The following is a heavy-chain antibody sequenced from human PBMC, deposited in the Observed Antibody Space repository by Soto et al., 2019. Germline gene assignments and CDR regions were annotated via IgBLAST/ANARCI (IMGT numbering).Heavy chain of an antibody. Sequence: EVQLVESGGGLVQPGGSLRLSCEASGFTFRNYDMHWVRQGTGKGLEWVSGISAAGDPDYADSVAGRFTIPRENAQNSCFLQMNSLRVGDTAVYYCARTDRDFYGLDVWGQGTTVIVSS. CDR1: GFTFRNYD. V-gene: IGHV3-13*05. CDR3: ARTDRDFYGLDV. J-gene: IGHJ6*02. CDR2: ISAAGDP.